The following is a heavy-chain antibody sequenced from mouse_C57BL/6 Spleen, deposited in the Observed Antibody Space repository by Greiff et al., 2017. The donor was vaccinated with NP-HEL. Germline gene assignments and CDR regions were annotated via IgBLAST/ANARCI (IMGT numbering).Heavy chain of an antibody. V-gene: IGHV1-61*01. Sequence: VQLQQPGAELVRPGSSVKLSCKASGYTFTSYWLDWVKQRPGQGLEWIGNLYPSDSENPYNQTFKDKANLTVDKSSSTAYMQLSSLTSEDSAVYYCARGGYGYDWDFDYWGQGTTLTVSS. D-gene: IGHD2-2*01. CDR2: LYPSDSEN. J-gene: IGHJ2*01. CDR1: GYTFTSYW. CDR3: ARGGYGYDWDFDY.